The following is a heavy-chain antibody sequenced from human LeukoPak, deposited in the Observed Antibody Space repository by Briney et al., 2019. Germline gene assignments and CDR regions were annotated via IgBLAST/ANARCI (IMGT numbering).Heavy chain of an antibody. CDR1: GFTFSSCS. J-gene: IGHJ4*02. CDR2: ISSSSTI. CDR3: ARDLYSKNAFDY. V-gene: IGHV3-48*01. D-gene: IGHD4-11*01. Sequence: PGGSLRLSCAASGFTFSSCSMNWVRQAPGKGLEWVSYISSSSTIYYADSVKGRFTISRDNAKNSLYLQMNSLRAEDTAVYYCARDLYSKNAFDYWGQGTLVTVSS.